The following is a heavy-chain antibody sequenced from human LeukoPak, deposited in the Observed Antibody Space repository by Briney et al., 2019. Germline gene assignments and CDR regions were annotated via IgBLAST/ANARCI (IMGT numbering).Heavy chain of an antibody. J-gene: IGHJ4*02. CDR2: IKTDGSEK. D-gene: IGHD2-21*02. V-gene: IGHV3-7*01. CDR3: IGGDYVTFDY. Sequence: GGSLRLSCEGSGFTFSNYWMGWVRQAPGKGLQWVANIKTDGSEKYYVDSVKGRFTISRDNAKNSLYLQMNSLRAEDTAVYYCIGGDYVTFDYWGQGTLVTVSS. CDR1: GFTFSNYW.